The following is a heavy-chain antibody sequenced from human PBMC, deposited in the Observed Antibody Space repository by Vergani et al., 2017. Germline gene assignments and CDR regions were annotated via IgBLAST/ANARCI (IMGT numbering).Heavy chain of an antibody. CDR1: GFTFSAYN. D-gene: IGHD3-10*01. CDR2: ISSSSSTL. CDR3: ARTYYYGSGNHKGFDY. V-gene: IGHV3-48*02. Sequence: EVQLVESGGGLVHPGGSLRLSCAASGFTFSAYNMNWVRKAPGKGLEWVSDISSSSSTLYNADSVRGRFTISRDNAKNSLYLQMNSLRDEDTAVYYCARTYYYGSGNHKGFDYWGQGTLVTVSS. J-gene: IGHJ4*02.